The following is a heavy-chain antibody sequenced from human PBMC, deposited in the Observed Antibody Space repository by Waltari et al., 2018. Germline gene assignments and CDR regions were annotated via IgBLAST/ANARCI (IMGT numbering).Heavy chain of an antibody. CDR1: GASLSGYS. D-gene: IGHD2-21*01. V-gene: IGHV4-34*02. CDR2: IDQSGTT. Sequence: QVQLQQRGAGLLKPSATLSHTCAGYGASLSGYSWSWIRQPPGRGLEWMGEIDQSGTTNYNPSLKSRVTMSGDTSKSQFSLRLSSVTAADTAVYYCARSIPRSDFWGQGALVTVSS. CDR3: ARSIPRSDF. J-gene: IGHJ4*02.